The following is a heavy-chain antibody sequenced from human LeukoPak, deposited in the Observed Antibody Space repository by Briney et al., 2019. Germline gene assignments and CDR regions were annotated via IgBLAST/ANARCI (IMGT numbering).Heavy chain of an antibody. CDR3: ARTVSSGWYRLFDY. D-gene: IGHD6-19*01. CDR1: GGSFSGYY. J-gene: IGHJ4*02. CDR2: INHSGST. Sequence: SETLSFTCAVYGGSFSGYYWSWIRQPPGKGLEWIGEINHSGSTNYNPSLKSRVTISVDTSKNQFSLKLSSVTAADTAVYYCARTVSSGWYRLFDYWGQGTLVTVSS. V-gene: IGHV4-34*01.